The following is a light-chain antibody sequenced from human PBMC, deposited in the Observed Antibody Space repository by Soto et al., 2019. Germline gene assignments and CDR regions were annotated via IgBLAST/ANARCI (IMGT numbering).Light chain of an antibody. CDR3: QQYNSYPYT. J-gene: IGKJ2*01. CDR1: QSISTW. CDR2: KTS. Sequence: DIQMTQSPSTLSASVGDRVTITCRASQSISTWLAWYQQRPGTAPNLLISKTSSLESGVPSRFSGSGFGTEFTLTISNLQPDDFATYYCQQYNSYPYTFGQGTKLEIK. V-gene: IGKV1-5*03.